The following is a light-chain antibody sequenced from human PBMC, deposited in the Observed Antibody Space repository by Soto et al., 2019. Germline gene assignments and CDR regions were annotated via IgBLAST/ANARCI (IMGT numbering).Light chain of an antibody. J-gene: IGLJ2*01. CDR2: DNN. Sequence: QSGLTQSPSVSAAPGQKVTISCSGSSSNIGNNYVSWYQQLPGTAPKLLIYDNNKRPSGIPDRFSGSKSGTSGTLDITGLQTGDEADYYCATWDGSLPGEVFGGGTKLTVL. CDR1: SSNIGNNY. V-gene: IGLV1-51*01. CDR3: ATWDGSLPGEV.